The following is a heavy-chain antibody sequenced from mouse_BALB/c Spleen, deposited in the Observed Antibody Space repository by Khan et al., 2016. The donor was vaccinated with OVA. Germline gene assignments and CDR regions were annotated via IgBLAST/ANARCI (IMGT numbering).Heavy chain of an antibody. D-gene: IGHD2-4*01. CDR2: ISYSGST. J-gene: IGHJ2*01. Sequence: VQLKQSGPGLVKPSQSLSLTCTVTGYSITSDYAWNWIRQFPGNKLEWMGYISYSGSTSYNPSLKSRFSITRATSKNQFFLQLDSVTTEDTATYYCARSDYDGYYFDYWGHGTTLTVSS. CDR1: GYSITSDYA. V-gene: IGHV3-2*02. CDR3: ARSDYDGYYFDY.